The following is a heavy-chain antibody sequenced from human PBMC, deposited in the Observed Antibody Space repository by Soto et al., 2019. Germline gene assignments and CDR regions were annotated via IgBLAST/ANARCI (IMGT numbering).Heavy chain of an antibody. J-gene: IGHJ2*01. V-gene: IGHV1-24*01. CDR2: FDPEDGET. Sequence: ASVKVSCKVSGYTLTELSMHWVRQAPGKGLEWMGGFDPEDGETIYAQKFQGRVTMTEDTSTDTAYMELSSLRSEDTAVYYCATAAHYGGNSGWYSDLWGRGTLVTVSS. CDR1: GYTLTELS. CDR3: ATAAHYGGNSGWYSDL. D-gene: IGHD4-17*01.